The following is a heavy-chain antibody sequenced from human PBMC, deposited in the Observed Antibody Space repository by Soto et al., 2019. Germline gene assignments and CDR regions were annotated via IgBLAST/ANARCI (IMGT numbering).Heavy chain of an antibody. CDR3: AKETLRGIAVAGTDAFDI. J-gene: IGHJ3*02. D-gene: IGHD6-19*01. V-gene: IGHV1-69*04. Sequence: ASVKVSCKASGGTFSSYTISWVRQAPGQGLEWMGRIIPILGIANYAQKFQGRVTITADKSTSTAYMELSSLRSEDTAVYYCAKETLRGIAVAGTDAFDIWGQGTMVTVSS. CDR2: IIPILGIA. CDR1: GGTFSSYT.